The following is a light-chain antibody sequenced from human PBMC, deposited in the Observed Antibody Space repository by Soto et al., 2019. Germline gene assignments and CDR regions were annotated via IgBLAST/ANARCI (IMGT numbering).Light chain of an antibody. CDR2: EVS. CDR3: SSYTSRTTYV. J-gene: IGLJ1*01. Sequence: SVLTQPASVSGSPGQSITISCTGTSSDVGGYNYVSWYQQHTGKAPKLMIYEVSNRPSGVSFRFSGSKSGNTASLTISGLQAEDEADYYCSSYTSRTTYVFGTGTKV. V-gene: IGLV2-14*01. CDR1: SSDVGGYNY.